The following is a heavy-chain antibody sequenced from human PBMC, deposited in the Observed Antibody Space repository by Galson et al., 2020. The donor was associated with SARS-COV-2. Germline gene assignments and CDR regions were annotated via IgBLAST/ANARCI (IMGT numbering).Heavy chain of an antibody. D-gene: IGHD3-3*01. CDR2: IGTAGDT. Sequence: GGSLRLSCAASGFTFSSYDMHWVRQATGKGLEWVSAIGTAGDTYYPGSVKGRFTISRENAKNSLYLQMNSLRAGDTAVYYCARGRVDFWSGYPYYYYMDVWGKGTTVTVSS. V-gene: IGHV3-13*01. J-gene: IGHJ6*03. CDR3: ARGRVDFWSGYPYYYYMDV. CDR1: GFTFSSYD.